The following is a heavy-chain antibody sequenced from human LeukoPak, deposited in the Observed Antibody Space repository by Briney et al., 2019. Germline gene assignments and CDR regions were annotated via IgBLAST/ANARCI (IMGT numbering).Heavy chain of an antibody. Sequence: PGGSLRLSCAASGFTFSSYSMNWVRQAPGRGLEGVSYISSSSSTIYYADSVKGRFTISRDNAKNSLYLQMNSLRAEDTAVYYCAGDTAYSSSWYGFDYWGQGTLVTVSS. J-gene: IGHJ4*02. CDR2: ISSSSSTI. D-gene: IGHD6-13*01. CDR3: AGDTAYSSSWYGFDY. V-gene: IGHV3-48*04. CDR1: GFTFSSYS.